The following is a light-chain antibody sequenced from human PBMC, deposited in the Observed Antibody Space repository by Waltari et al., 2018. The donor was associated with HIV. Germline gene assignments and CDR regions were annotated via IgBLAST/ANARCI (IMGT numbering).Light chain of an antibody. Sequence: DIQMTQSPSTLSASVGDRVTIPCRASQSIRSWLAWYQQKPGRAPKLLSHKASSLQSGVPSRVSGGGSGTEFTLTITSLQPDDFATYYCQQYDAFPLTFGGGTKMDI. CDR2: KAS. V-gene: IGKV1-5*03. CDR1: QSIRSW. CDR3: QQYDAFPLT. J-gene: IGKJ4*01.